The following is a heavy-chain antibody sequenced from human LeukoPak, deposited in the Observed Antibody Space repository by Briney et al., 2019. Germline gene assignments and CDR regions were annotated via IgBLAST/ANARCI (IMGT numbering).Heavy chain of an antibody. CDR3: ARDPSNTSGYNAWFDS. V-gene: IGHV1-18*01. CDR2: ISCYNGDT. J-gene: IGHJ4*02. CDR1: GYTFNRHS. Sequence: ASVKVSCKTSGYTFNRHSISWLRQAPGQGLEWMGWISCYNGDTHYAQNHRGRFTMTTDASTSTAYMELRSLRSDDTAVYYCARDPSNTSGYNAWFDSWGQGTLVTVSS. D-gene: IGHD3-22*01.